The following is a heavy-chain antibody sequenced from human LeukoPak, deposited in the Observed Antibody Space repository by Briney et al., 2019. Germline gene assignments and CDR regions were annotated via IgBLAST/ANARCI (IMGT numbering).Heavy chain of an antibody. V-gene: IGHV4-4*07. CDR3: AKSKSLGLQYFDN. D-gene: IGHD1-7*01. CDR1: GGSISGYY. J-gene: IGHJ4*02. Sequence: SETLSLTCTVSGGSISGYYWNWIRQSAGKGLEWIGRIFPSGSTFYNPSLKARVTMSIDTSKNQFSLKVSSVTAADTAVYYCAKSKSLGLQYFDNWGQGTLATVSS. CDR2: IFPSGST.